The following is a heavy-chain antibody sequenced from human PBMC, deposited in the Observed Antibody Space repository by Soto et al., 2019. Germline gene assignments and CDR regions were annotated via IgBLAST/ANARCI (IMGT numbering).Heavy chain of an antibody. J-gene: IGHJ4*02. CDR1: GGSISSSSYY. D-gene: IGHD2-15*01. Sequence: LSLTCTVSGGSISSSSYYWGWIRQPPGKGLEWIGTIYYSGSTYFNPSLKSRVTISVDTSKNQLSLKLTSVTAADTAVYYCARHVYCSDGSCYAARHYFDYWGQGTLVTVSS. V-gene: IGHV4-39*01. CDR2: IYYSGST. CDR3: ARHVYCSDGSCYAARHYFDY.